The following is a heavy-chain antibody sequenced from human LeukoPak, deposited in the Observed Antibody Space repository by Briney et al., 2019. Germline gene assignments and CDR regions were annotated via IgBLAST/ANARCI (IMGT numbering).Heavy chain of an antibody. Sequence: GGSLRLSCAASGFTFSSYSINWVRQAPGKGLEWVSSISSSSYIYYADSVKGRCTISRDNAKNSLYLQMNSLRAEDTAVYYCARDQSYGGNSALWGQGTLVTDSS. V-gene: IGHV3-21*01. J-gene: IGHJ4*02. CDR3: ARDQSYGGNSAL. CDR1: GFTFSSYS. D-gene: IGHD4-23*01. CDR2: ISSSSYI.